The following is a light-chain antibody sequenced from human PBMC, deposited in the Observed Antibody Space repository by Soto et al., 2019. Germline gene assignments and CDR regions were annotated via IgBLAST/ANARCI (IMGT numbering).Light chain of an antibody. V-gene: IGLV2-11*01. CDR3: CAYADTFYV. CDR1: SSDVGSYKD. J-gene: IGLJ1*01. CDR2: DVS. Sequence: QSVLAQPRSVSGSPGQSVTISCTGTSSDVGSYKDVSWYQHHPGKVPKLMIYDVSERPSGVPDRFSGSKSGNTASLTISGPQAEDEANYYCCAYADTFYVFGTGTKGTVL.